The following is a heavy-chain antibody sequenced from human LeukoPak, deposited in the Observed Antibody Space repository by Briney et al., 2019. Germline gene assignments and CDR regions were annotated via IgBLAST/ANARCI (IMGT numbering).Heavy chain of an antibody. CDR1: GFTFSTYE. Sequence: PGGSLRLSCTASGFTFSTYEMNWVRQAPGKGVEWVSYISGSGYPIYYADSVKGRFTISRDNAKNSLYLQMNSLRAEDTAIYYCARVRGLEWLLKHLDSWGQGTLVTVSS. CDR3: ARVRGLEWLLKHLDS. CDR2: ISGSGYPI. J-gene: IGHJ4*02. V-gene: IGHV3-48*03. D-gene: IGHD3-3*01.